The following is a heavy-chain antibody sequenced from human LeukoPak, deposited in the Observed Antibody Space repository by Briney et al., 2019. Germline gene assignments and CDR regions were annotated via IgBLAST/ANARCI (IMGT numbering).Heavy chain of an antibody. D-gene: IGHD5-12*01. CDR1: GFTVSRNY. J-gene: IGHJ4*02. Sequence: GGSLRLSCAASGFTVSRNYMHWVRQAPGKGLEWVAFIRYDGSNKYYADSVKGRFTISRDNSRNTVYLQTNSLRAEDTAVYYCAKANSAYDYDYFDYWGQGTLVTVSS. CDR3: AKANSAYDYDYFDY. V-gene: IGHV3-30*02. CDR2: IRYDGSNK.